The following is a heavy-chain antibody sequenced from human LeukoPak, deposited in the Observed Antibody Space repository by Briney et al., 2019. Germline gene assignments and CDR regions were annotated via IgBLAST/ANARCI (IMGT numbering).Heavy chain of an antibody. CDR2: INHSGTT. Sequence: SETLSLTCAVYNGSFSDYYWTWIRQPPGKGLEWIGEINHSGTTNYNPSLKSRVTISLDTSKNQFSLKLSSVTAADTAVFHCARGSDGAVDYWGQGTLVTVSS. D-gene: IGHD4/OR15-4a*01. CDR1: NGSFSDYY. CDR3: ARGSDGAVDY. V-gene: IGHV4-34*01. J-gene: IGHJ4*02.